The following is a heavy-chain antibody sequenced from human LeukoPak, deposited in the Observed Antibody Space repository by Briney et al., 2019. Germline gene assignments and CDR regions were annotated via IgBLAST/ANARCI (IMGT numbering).Heavy chain of an antibody. J-gene: IGHJ6*03. CDR2: IYYSGST. Sequence: SETLSLTCTVSGYSISSGYYWGWIRQPPGKGLEWIGSIYYSGSTYYNPSLKSRVTISVDTSKNQFSLKLSSVTAADTAVYYCARVGAAAALYYYYYYMDVWGKGTTVTISS. V-gene: IGHV4-38-2*02. CDR3: ARVGAAAALYYYYYYMDV. D-gene: IGHD6-13*01. CDR1: GYSISSGYY.